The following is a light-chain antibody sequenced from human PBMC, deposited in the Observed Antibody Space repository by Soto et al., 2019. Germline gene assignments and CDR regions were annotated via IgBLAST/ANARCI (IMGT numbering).Light chain of an antibody. CDR2: GAS. J-gene: IGKJ2*01. CDR3: QQYVTWPPKYT. CDR1: QSVSSN. Sequence: EIVMTQSPATLSVSPGERATLSCRASQSVSSNLAWYQQIPGQAPRLLIYGASTRATGVPARFSGSGSGTDFTLTISSLQSEDFAVYYCQQYVTWPPKYTFGQGTKLEIK. V-gene: IGKV3-15*01.